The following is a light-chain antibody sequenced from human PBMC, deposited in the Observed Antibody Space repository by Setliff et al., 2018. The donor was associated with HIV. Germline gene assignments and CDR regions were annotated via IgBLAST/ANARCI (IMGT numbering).Light chain of an antibody. J-gene: IGLJ1*01. CDR2: EVS. CDR1: SSDVGGYNY. V-gene: IGLV2-14*01. Sequence: QSVLAQPASVSGSPGQSITISCTGTSSDVGGYNYVSWHQQHPGKAPKLMIYEVSNRPSGVSDRFSGSKSGNTASLTISGLQTEDEADYFCSSYTSSSPLYVFGTGTKGTVL. CDR3: SSYTSSSPLYV.